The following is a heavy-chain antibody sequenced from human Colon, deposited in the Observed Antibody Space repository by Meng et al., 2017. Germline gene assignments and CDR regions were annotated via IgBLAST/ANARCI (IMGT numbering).Heavy chain of an antibody. D-gene: IGHD1-14*01. J-gene: IGHJ4*02. Sequence: QVQFVQSGDEVKKPGASVKLSCKTSGFTFTGYPLHWVRQAPGQSLEWMGWINAADGSTKYSQKFLDRVTITRDTSASTAYMELSSLRSEDTAVYYCARGAITRTATALGWWGQGTLVTVSS. CDR3: ARGAITRTATALGW. V-gene: IGHV1-3*01. CDR2: INAADGST. CDR1: GFTFTGYP.